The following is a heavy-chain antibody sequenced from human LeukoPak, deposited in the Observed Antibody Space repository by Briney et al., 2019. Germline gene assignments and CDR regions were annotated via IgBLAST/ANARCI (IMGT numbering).Heavy chain of an antibody. Sequence: GGSLRLSCAASGFTFNSYSMHWVRQAPGKGLEWVAVISYDSTNKYYADSVKGRFTISRDNSKYTLDLQMNSLRPEDTAVYYCARGGGKNTTLVWAFDYWGQGTLVTVSP. V-gene: IGHV3-30*04. J-gene: IGHJ4*02. CDR3: ARGGGKNTTLVWAFDY. CDR2: ISYDSTNK. CDR1: GFTFNSYS. D-gene: IGHD5-18*01.